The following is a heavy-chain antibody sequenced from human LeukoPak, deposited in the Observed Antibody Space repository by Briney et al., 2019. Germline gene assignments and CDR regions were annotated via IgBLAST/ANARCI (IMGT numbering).Heavy chain of an antibody. J-gene: IGHJ5*02. Sequence: ASVKDSCKASGYTFTRYYMNWVRPAPGQGLEWMGIINPSGGSTNYAQKFQGRVTMTRDTSTSTIYMEVSSLRSEDTAVYNSATSFRAVNWFDPWGQGTLVTVSS. D-gene: IGHD3-10*01. CDR3: ATSFRAVNWFDP. CDR2: INPSGGST. V-gene: IGHV1-46*01. CDR1: GYTFTRYY.